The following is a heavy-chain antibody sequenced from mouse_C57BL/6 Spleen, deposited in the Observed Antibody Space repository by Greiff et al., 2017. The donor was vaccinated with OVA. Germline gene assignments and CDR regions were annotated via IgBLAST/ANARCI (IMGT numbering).Heavy chain of an antibody. J-gene: IGHJ4*01. CDR3: ARDYYGSSYVGYYAMDY. Sequence: EVQGVESGGGLVKPGGSLKLSCAASGFTFSDYGMHWVRQAPEKGLEWVAYISSGSSTIYYADTVKGRFTISRDNAKNTLFLQMTSLRSEDTAMYYCARDYYGSSYVGYYAMDYWGQGTSVTVSS. CDR1: GFTFSDYG. D-gene: IGHD1-1*01. CDR2: ISSGSSTI. V-gene: IGHV5-17*01.